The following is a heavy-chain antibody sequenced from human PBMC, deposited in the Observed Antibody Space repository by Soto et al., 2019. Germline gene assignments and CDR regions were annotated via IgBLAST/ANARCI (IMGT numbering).Heavy chain of an antibody. CDR2: IWYDGSNK. J-gene: IGHJ3*02. D-gene: IGHD3-10*01. Sequence: GGSLRLSCAASVFTVSSYGMHWVRQAPGKGLEWVAVIWYDGSNKYYADSVKGRFTISRDNSKNTLYLQMNSLRAEDTAVYYCARDSITMVPDAFDIWGQGTMVTVSS. CDR1: VFTVSSYG. V-gene: IGHV3-33*01. CDR3: ARDSITMVPDAFDI.